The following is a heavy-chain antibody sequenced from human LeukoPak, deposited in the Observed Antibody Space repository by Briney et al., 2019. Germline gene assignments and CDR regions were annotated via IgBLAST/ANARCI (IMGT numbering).Heavy chain of an antibody. CDR3: ARARGGYSYGLDY. CDR1: GFTFSSYT. Sequence: GGSLRLPCAASGFTFSSYTMHWVRQAPGKGLEYVSAIRSNGGSTYYANSVKGRFTISRDNSKNTLYLQMGSLRAEDMAVYYCARARGGYSYGLDYWGQGTLVTVSS. J-gene: IGHJ4*02. CDR2: IRSNGGST. V-gene: IGHV3-64*01. D-gene: IGHD5-18*01.